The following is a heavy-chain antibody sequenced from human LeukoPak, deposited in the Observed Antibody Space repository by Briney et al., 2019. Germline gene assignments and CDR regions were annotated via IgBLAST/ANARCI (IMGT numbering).Heavy chain of an antibody. CDR2: INHSGST. Sequence: PSETLSLTCAVYGGSFSGYYWSWIRRPPGKGLEWIGEINHSGSTNYNPSLKTRVTISVDTSKNQFSLKLSSVTAADTAVYYCARAFPYYDFWSGYFKRRYAAFDIWGQRTMVTVSS. CDR3: ARAFPYYDFWSGYFKRRYAAFDI. CDR1: GGSFSGYY. D-gene: IGHD3-3*01. J-gene: IGHJ3*02. V-gene: IGHV4-34*01.